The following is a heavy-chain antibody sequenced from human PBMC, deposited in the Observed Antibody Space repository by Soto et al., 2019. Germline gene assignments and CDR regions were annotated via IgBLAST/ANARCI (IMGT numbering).Heavy chain of an antibody. CDR3: AKQRKVKPVAGKMSFDY. D-gene: IGHD6-19*01. Sequence: GESLKISCQGSGYAFWHYYIAWVRQVPGKGLEWVGSIYPGDSELRYSPSFQGQVTISVDRSINTAYLQWNSLKASDSGMYYCAKQRKVKPVAGKMSFDYWGQGTLVTVSS. CDR1: GYAFWHYY. CDR2: IYPGDSEL. V-gene: IGHV5-51*01. J-gene: IGHJ4*02.